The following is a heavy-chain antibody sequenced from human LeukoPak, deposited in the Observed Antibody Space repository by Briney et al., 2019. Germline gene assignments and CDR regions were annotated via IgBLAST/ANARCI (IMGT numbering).Heavy chain of an antibody. CDR3: ARLTGYSSESWFDP. CDR1: GGSISSSSYY. CDR2: IHYSGST. J-gene: IGHJ5*02. Sequence: SETLSLTCTVSGGSISSSSYYWGWIRQPPGKGLEWIGYIHYSGSTNYKSSLKSRVTISVDTSKNQFSLKLSPVTAADTAVYYCARLTGYSSESWFDPWGQGTLVTVSS. D-gene: IGHD3-9*01. V-gene: IGHV4-61*05.